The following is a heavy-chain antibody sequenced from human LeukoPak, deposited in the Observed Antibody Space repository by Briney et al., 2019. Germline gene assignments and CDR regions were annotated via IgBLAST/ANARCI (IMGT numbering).Heavy chain of an antibody. CDR3: ARNPVTTKYFDY. V-gene: IGHV1-46*01. J-gene: IGHJ4*02. Sequence: ASVKVSCKASGYTFTGYYMHWVRQAPGQGLEWMGIINPSGGSTRYAQKFQGRVTMIRDTSTSTVYMELSSLRSEDTAVYYCARNPVTTKYFDYWGQGTLVTVSS. CDR1: GYTFTGYY. CDR2: INPSGGST. D-gene: IGHD4-17*01.